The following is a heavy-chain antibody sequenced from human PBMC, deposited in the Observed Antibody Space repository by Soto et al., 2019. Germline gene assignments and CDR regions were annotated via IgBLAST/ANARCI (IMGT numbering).Heavy chain of an antibody. J-gene: IGHJ5*02. V-gene: IGHV4-39*07. CDR2: IYYSGKT. CDR1: GGSISNSRDY. CDR3: ARVPGP. Sequence: SETLSLTCSVSGGSISNSRDYWGWIRQPPGKGLEWIATIYYSGKTYYNPSLKSRVTISVDRSKNQFSLKLSSVTAADTAVYYCARVPGPWGQGTLVTVSS.